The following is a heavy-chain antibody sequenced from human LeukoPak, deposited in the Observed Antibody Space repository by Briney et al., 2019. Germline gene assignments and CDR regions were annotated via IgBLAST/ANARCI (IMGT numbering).Heavy chain of an antibody. V-gene: IGHV4-34*01. CDR1: GGSLSGYY. CDR3: ARGHSPVTTKVSYFQH. J-gene: IGHJ1*01. D-gene: IGHD4-17*01. Sequence: SETLSLTCAVYGGSLSGYYWSWIRQPPGKGLEWIGQINHSGSTNYNPSLKSRVAILVDTSKNQFSLKLSSVTAADTAVYYCARGHSPVTTKVSYFQHWGQGTLVTVSS. CDR2: INHSGST.